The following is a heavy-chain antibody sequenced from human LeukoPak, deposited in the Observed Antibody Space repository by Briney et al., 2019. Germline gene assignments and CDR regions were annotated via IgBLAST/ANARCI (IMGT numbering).Heavy chain of an antibody. CDR3: ATGGHYYGN. CDR2: INHEGTEK. Sequence: GGSLRLSCAASGFNFRMSWMSWLRHAPGKGLEWVAYINHEGTEKDYVDSVKGRFTISRDNAQDSVFLQMNNLRAEDTAIYYCATGGHYYGNWGQGTRVTVSS. CDR1: GFNFRMSW. D-gene: IGHD3-10*01. V-gene: IGHV3-7*05. J-gene: IGHJ4*02.